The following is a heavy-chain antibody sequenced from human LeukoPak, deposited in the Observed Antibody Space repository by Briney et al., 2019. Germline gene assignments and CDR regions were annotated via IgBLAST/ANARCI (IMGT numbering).Heavy chain of an antibody. Sequence: GASVKVSCKASGYMFTSYAMIWVRQAPGQGPEWMGWVNTDTKIPTYAQDFTGRFVFSLDTSVSTAYLQISSLKAEDTAVYYCARAVGYRSGNSCYPAFWGQGTPVTVSS. D-gene: IGHD2-2*03. V-gene: IGHV7-4-1*02. J-gene: IGHJ4*02. CDR1: GYMFTSYA. CDR3: ARAVGYRSGNSCYPAF. CDR2: VNTDTKIP.